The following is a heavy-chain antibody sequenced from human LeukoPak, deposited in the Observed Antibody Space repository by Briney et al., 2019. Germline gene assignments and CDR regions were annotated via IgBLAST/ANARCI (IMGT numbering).Heavy chain of an antibody. V-gene: IGHV3-7*01. Sequence: GGSLRLSCAASRFTLSTYWMSWVRQAPGKGLEWVAHIKQDGSQEYYVDSVKGRFSISRDSAKNSLYLQMNSLRAEDTAVYYCARGVPYDSWSGPHYSDYWGQGTLVTVSS. CDR1: RFTLSTYW. CDR3: ARGVPYDSWSGPHYSDY. CDR2: IKQDGSQE. D-gene: IGHD3-3*01. J-gene: IGHJ4*02.